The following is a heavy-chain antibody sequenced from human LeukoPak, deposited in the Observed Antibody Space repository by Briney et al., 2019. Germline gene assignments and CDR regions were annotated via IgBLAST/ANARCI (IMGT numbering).Heavy chain of an antibody. D-gene: IGHD1-26*01. CDR2: IYYSGRT. V-gene: IGHV4-31*03. CDR3: ARGVTTLDAFDI. Sequence: SETLSLTCTVSGGSISSGGYCWSWLRQHPGQGLAWNGYIYYSGRTYYNPSLKSRVTISVDTSKNQFSLKLSSVTAAGTAVYYCARGVTTLDAFDIWGQGTMVTVSS. CDR1: GGSISSGGYC. J-gene: IGHJ3*02.